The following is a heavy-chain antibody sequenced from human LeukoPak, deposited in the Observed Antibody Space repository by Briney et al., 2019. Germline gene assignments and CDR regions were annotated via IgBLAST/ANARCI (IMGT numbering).Heavy chain of an antibody. J-gene: IGHJ5*02. Sequence: GGSLRLSCAASGFTFSSYSMNWVRQAPGKGLEWVSSISSSSYIYYADSVKGRFTISRDNAKNSLYLQMNSLRAEDTAVYYCARMGSYYEFWFDPWGQGTLVTVSS. CDR1: GFTFSSYS. D-gene: IGHD1-26*01. CDR2: ISSSSYI. CDR3: ARMGSYYEFWFDP. V-gene: IGHV3-21*01.